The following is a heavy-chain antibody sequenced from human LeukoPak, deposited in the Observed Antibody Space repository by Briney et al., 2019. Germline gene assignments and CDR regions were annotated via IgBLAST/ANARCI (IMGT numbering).Heavy chain of an antibody. V-gene: IGHV3-48*04. CDR1: GFSFSSYG. CDR3: ARDPGFSVAR. CDR2: IGGWSSPT. J-gene: IGHJ4*02. Sequence: GGSLRLSCATSGFSFSSYGMNWVRQAPGKGLEWVSYIGGWSSPTDYADSVKGRFTISRDNARNSLYLQMSNLTVEDTAVYYCARDPGFSVARWGQGSLVFVSS. D-gene: IGHD3-3*01.